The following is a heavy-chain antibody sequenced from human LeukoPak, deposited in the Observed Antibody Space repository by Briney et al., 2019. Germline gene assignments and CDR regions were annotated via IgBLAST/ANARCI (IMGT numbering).Heavy chain of an antibody. CDR3: ARRSYRGVITVYYYYYMDV. Sequence: GSLRLSCAASGFTFSDYYMSWIRQAPGKGLEWVSYISSSGSTIYYADPVKGRFTISRDNAKNSVYLQMNRLRVEDTAVYYCARRSYRGVITVYYYYYMDVWGKGTPVTVSS. CDR2: ISSSGSTI. D-gene: IGHD3-16*02. CDR1: GFTFSDYY. J-gene: IGHJ6*03. V-gene: IGHV3-11*04.